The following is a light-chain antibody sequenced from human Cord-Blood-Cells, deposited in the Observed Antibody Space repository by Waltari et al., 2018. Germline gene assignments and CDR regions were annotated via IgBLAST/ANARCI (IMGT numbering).Light chain of an antibody. CDR3: CSYAGSSTFV. J-gene: IGLJ2*01. CDR2: EGS. V-gene: IGLV2-23*03. Sequence: QSALTQPASVSGSPGQSITISCTGTSSDVGSYNLVSWYQQHLGKAPKLMIYEGSKRPSGVSNRFSGSKSGNTASLTISGLQAEDEADYYCCSYAGSSTFVFGGGTKLTVL. CDR1: SSDVGSYNL.